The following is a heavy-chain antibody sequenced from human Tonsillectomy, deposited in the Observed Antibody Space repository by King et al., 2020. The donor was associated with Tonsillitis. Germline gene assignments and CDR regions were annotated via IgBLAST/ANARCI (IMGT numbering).Heavy chain of an antibody. Sequence: QVQLVESGGGVVQPGGSLRLSCAASGFTFTSYGMHWVRQAPGKGLEWVTFIRYDGSKKYYADSVKGRFAISRDTSKSTVYLQMHSLRAEDTAVYYCAKDPTGGWFGAELNYFDYWGQGTLVTVSS. D-gene: IGHD3-10*01. CDR2: IRYDGSKK. V-gene: IGHV3-30*02. CDR1: GFTFTSYG. CDR3: AKDPTGGWFGAELNYFDY. J-gene: IGHJ4*02.